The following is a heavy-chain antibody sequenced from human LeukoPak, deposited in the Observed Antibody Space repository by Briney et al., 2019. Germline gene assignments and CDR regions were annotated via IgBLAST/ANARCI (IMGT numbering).Heavy chain of an antibody. CDR3: AKGPIAVAGTWYFDS. CDR1: GFTFDDYA. V-gene: IGHV3-9*01. CDR2: ISWNSGSI. J-gene: IGHJ4*02. Sequence: PGGSLRLSCAASGFTFDDYAMHWVRQAPGKGLEWVSGISWNSGSIGYADSVKGRFTISRDNAKNSLYLQMNSLRAEDTALYYCAKGPIAVAGTWYFDSWGQGTLVIVSS. D-gene: IGHD6-19*01.